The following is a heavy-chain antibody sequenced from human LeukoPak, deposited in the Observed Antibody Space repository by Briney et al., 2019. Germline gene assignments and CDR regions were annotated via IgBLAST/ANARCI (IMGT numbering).Heavy chain of an antibody. CDR1: KLPLTGHT. CDR2: ISGSSSFI. Sequence: GGSLRLSCAASKLPLTGHTLTWVRQAPGKGLKWVSSISGSSSFIYYADSVKGRFTISRDNANNSLYLHMNNLRAEDTAVYFCARRVATYYDWGQGTLVTVSS. D-gene: IGHD3-10*01. V-gene: IGHV3-21*01. J-gene: IGHJ4*02. CDR3: ARRVATYYD.